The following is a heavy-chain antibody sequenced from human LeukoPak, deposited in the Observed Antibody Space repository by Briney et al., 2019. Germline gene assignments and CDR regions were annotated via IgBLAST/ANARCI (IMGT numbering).Heavy chain of an antibody. CDR2: ISGTGDGT. Sequence: GGSLRLSCAASGFTFSNYAISWVRRAPGKGLEWVSAISGTGDGTYYAQSVKGRFSISRDNSKNSLNLQMDSPRADDTALYFCAKDPYNVAVANTDGWFDPWGQGTLVTVSS. D-gene: IGHD2-15*01. CDR3: AKDPYNVAVANTDGWFDP. V-gene: IGHV3-23*01. CDR1: GFTFSNYA. J-gene: IGHJ5*02.